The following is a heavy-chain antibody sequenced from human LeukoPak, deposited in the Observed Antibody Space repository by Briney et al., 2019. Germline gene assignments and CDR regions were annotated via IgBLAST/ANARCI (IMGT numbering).Heavy chain of an antibody. CDR3: AKWAVSGSYYFDN. J-gene: IGHJ4*02. V-gene: IGHV1-2*02. CDR2: VHPNSGDT. Sequence: ASVNASCMASGYTLTGFSIDWVRQAPGQGLEWMGWVHPNSGDTNYAQRFQGGVTMTRDTSITTASMELNSVRAEDTAVSSCAKWAVSGSYYFDNWGQGTLVTVSS. CDR1: GYTLTGFS. D-gene: IGHD1-26*01.